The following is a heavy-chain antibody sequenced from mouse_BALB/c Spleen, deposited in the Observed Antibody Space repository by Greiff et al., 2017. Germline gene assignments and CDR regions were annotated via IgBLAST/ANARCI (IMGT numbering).Heavy chain of an antibody. CDR2: ISNLAYSI. Sequence: EVQLVESGGGLVQPGGSRKLSCAASGFTFSDYGMAWVRQAPGKGPEWVAFISNLAYSIYYADTVTGRFTISRENAKNTLYLEMSSLRSEDTAMYYCARDDGNYPPWFAYWGQGTLVTVSA. J-gene: IGHJ3*01. V-gene: IGHV5-15*02. CDR1: GFTFSDYG. CDR3: ARDDGNYPPWFAY. D-gene: IGHD2-1*01.